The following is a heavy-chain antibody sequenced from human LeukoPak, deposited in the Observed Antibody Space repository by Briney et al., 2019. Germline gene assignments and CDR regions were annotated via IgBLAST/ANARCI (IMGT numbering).Heavy chain of an antibody. D-gene: IGHD2-2*01. CDR2: ISWNSGTI. CDR1: GFTFDDYA. V-gene: IGHV3-9*01. CDR3: AKDHKVVSYYYGMDV. Sequence: PGGSLRLSCAASGFTFDDYAMHWVRQAPGKGLEWVSGISWNSGTIGYADSVKGRFTISRDNAKNSPYLQMNSLRAEDTALYYCAKDHKVVSYYYGMDVWGQGTTVTVSS. J-gene: IGHJ6*02.